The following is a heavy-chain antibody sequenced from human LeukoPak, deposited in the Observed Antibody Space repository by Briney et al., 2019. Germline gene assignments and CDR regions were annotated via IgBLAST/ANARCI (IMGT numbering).Heavy chain of an antibody. CDR1: GGSISSGGYY. D-gene: IGHD3-3*01. V-gene: IGHV4-31*03. Sequence: ASETLSLTCTVSGGSISSGGYYWSWIRQHPGKGLEWIGYIYYSGSTYYNPSLKSRVTISVDTSKNQFSLKLSSVTAADTAVYYCARSNGDYYDFWSGPPHAFDIWGQGTMVTVSS. J-gene: IGHJ3*02. CDR3: ARSNGDYYDFWSGPPHAFDI. CDR2: IYYSGST.